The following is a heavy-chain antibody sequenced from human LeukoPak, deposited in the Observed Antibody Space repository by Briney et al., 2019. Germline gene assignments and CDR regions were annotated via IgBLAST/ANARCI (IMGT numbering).Heavy chain of an antibody. CDR1: GYTFTSYY. CDR2: INPSGGST. Sequence: ASVKVSRKASGYTFTSYYIHWVRQAPGQGLEWMGIINPSGGSTTYAQKFQGRVSMTRDTSTSTVYMELSSLRSEDTAVYYCARGTTMIVLGDSWRQGTLVTVSS. V-gene: IGHV1-46*01. J-gene: IGHJ4*02. CDR3: ARGTTMIVLGDS. D-gene: IGHD3-22*01.